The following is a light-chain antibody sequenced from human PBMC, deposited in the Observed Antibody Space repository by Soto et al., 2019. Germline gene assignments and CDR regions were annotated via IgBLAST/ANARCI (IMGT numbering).Light chain of an antibody. CDR3: QSYDSSLSGCYV. CDR2: GNS. CDR1: SSNIGAGYD. V-gene: IGLV1-40*01. Sequence: QSVLTQPPSVSGAPGQRVTISCTGSSSNIGAGYDVHWYQQLPGTAPKLLIYGNSNRPSGVPDRFSGSKSGTSASLAITGLQAEAEADYYCQSYDSSLSGCYVFGTGTKLTVL. J-gene: IGLJ1*01.